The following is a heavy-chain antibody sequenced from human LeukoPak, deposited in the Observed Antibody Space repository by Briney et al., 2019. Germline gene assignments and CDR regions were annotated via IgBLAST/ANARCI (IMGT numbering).Heavy chain of an antibody. J-gene: IGHJ6*02. CDR2: ISYDGSNK. D-gene: IGHD2/OR15-2a*01. CDR3: ARFYFLDGMDV. Sequence: GGSLRLSCAASGFTFSSYGMHWVRQAPGKGLEWVAVISYDGSNKYYADSVKGRFTISRDNSKNTLYLQMNSLRAEDTAVYYCARFYFLDGMDVWGQGTTVTVSS. V-gene: IGHV3-30*03. CDR1: GFTFSSYG.